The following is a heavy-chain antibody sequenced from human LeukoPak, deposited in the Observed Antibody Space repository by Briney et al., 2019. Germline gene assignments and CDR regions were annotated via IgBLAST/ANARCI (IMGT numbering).Heavy chain of an antibody. CDR2: INPSGGST. J-gene: IGHJ4*02. Sequence: GASVKVSCKASGYTFTSYHMHWVRQAPGQGLEWMGIINPSGGSTSYAQKFQGRVTMTRDTSTSTVYMELSSLRSEDTAVYYCARGARLWFGELLTHYFDYWGQGTLVTVSS. D-gene: IGHD3-10*01. CDR1: GYTFTSYH. CDR3: ARGARLWFGELLTHYFDY. V-gene: IGHV1-46*01.